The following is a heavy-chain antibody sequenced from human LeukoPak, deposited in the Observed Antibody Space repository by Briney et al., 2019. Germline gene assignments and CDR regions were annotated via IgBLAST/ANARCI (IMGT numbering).Heavy chain of an antibody. CDR2: FSWNSGGI. CDR3: ARDFYDGFALDY. V-gene: IGHV3-9*01. D-gene: IGHD2/OR15-2a*01. CDR1: GFTFDDYA. Sequence: GGSLRLSCAASGFTFDDYAMHWVRQGPGRGLEWVSGFSWNSGGIGYADSVKGRFTISRDNARNSLYLQMDNLRAEDTGVYYCARDFYDGFALDYWGQGTLVTVSS. J-gene: IGHJ4*02.